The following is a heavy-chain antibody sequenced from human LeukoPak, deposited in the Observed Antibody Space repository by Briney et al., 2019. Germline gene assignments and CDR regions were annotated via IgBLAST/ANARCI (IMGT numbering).Heavy chain of an antibody. V-gene: IGHV3-43D*03. CDR1: GFTFDDYA. CDR2: ISWDGGST. J-gene: IGHJ4*02. Sequence: PGGSLRLSCAASGFTFDDYAMHWVRQAPGKGLEWVSLISWDGGSTYYADSVKGRFTISRDNSKNSLYLQMNSLRAEDMAVYYCARDGPGVTHLNDYWGQGTLVTVSS. CDR3: ARDGPGVTHLNDY. D-gene: IGHD4-23*01.